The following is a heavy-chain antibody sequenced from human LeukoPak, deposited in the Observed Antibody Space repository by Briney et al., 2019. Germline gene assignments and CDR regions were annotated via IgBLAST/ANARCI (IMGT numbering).Heavy chain of an antibody. CDR2: INSDGSST. D-gene: IGHD1-26*01. CDR1: GFAFSSYW. V-gene: IGHV3-74*01. CDR3: ARPPRPYRSGSFNV. Sequence: GGSLRLSCAASGFAFSSYWMHWVRQAPGKGLVWVSRINSDGSSTSYADSVKGRFTISRDNAKNTLYLQMNSLRAEDTAAYYCARPPRPYRSGSFNVWGQGTLVTVSS. J-gene: IGHJ4*02.